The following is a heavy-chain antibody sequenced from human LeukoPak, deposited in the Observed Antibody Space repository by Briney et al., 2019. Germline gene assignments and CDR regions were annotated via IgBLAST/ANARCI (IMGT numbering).Heavy chain of an antibody. CDR1: GYTFTGYY. D-gene: IGHD2-2*01. CDR3: ARVGNPLDHCSSTSCYRYYYYYMDV. V-gene: IGHV1-2*02. CDR2: INPNSGGT. J-gene: IGHJ6*03. Sequence: ASVKVSCKASGYTFTGYYMHWVRQAPGQGLEWMGWINPNSGGTNYAQKFQGRVTMTRDTSISTAYMELSRLRSDDTAVYYCARVGNPLDHCSSTSCYRYYYYYMDVWGKGTTVTVSS.